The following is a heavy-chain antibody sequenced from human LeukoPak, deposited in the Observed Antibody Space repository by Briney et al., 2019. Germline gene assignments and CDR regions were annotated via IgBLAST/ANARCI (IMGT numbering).Heavy chain of an antibody. CDR2: ISSSSSYI. Sequence: NSGGSLRLSCAASGFTFSSYGMHWVRQAPGKGLEWVSSISSSSSYIYYADSVKGRFTISRDNAKNSLYLQMNSLRAEDTAVYYCARDGDYDSSGYYYFDYWGQGTLVTVSS. V-gene: IGHV3-21*01. J-gene: IGHJ4*02. D-gene: IGHD3-22*01. CDR3: ARDGDYDSSGYYYFDY. CDR1: GFTFSSYG.